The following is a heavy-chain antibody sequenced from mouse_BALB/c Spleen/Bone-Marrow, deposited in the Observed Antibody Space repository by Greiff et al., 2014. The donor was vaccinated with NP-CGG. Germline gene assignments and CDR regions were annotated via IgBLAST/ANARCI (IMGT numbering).Heavy chain of an antibody. V-gene: IGHV1-84*02. D-gene: IGHD3-1*01. J-gene: IGHJ4*01. CDR2: IYPESGNT. CDR3: ANLVRDAMDY. CDR1: GYTFTSYY. Sequence: QVQLQQSGPELVKPGASVKMSCKASGYTFTSYYMNWVKQKPGQGLEWIGCIYPESGNTKYNEKFKGKATLTVDTSSSTAYMHRSSLAAYAAAVYSSANLVRDAMDYWGQGTSVTVSS.